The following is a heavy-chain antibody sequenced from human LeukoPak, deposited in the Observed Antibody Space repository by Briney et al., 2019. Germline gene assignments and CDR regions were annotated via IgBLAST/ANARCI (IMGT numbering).Heavy chain of an antibody. V-gene: IGHV4-30-2*01. D-gene: IGHD3-22*01. CDR1: GGSISSGGYS. CDR2: IYHSGST. Sequence: SETLSLTCAVSGGSISSGGYSWSWIRQPPGKGLEWIGYIYHSGSTYYNPSLKSRVTISVDRSKNQLSLKLSSVTAADTAVYYCARYYYDSSGPSFDYWGQGTLVTVSS. J-gene: IGHJ4*02. CDR3: ARYYYDSSGPSFDY.